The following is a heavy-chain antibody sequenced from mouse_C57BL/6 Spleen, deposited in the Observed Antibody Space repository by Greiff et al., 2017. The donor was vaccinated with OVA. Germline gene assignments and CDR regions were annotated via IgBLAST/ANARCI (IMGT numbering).Heavy chain of an antibody. Sequence: QVQLQQPGAELVKPGASVKLSCKASGYTFTSYWMHWVKQRPGQGLEWIGMIHPNSGSTNYNEKFKSRATLTVDKSSSTADMQLSSLTSEDSAVYYCARSGDYYGSSYFDYWGQGTTLTVSS. CDR2: IHPNSGST. CDR1: GYTFTSYW. J-gene: IGHJ2*01. V-gene: IGHV1-64*01. CDR3: ARSGDYYGSSYFDY. D-gene: IGHD1-1*01.